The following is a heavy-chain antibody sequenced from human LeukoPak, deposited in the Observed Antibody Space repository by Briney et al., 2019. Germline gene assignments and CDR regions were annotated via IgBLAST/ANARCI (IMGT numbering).Heavy chain of an antibody. V-gene: IGHV3-23*01. D-gene: IGHD3-22*01. Sequence: GGSLRLSCAASGFTFSSYAMSWVRQAPGKGLEWVSAISGSGGSTYYADSVKGRFTISRDNSKNTLYLQMNSLRAEDTAVYYCAKGMYYYDSSPLFFGYWGQGTLVTVSS. J-gene: IGHJ4*02. CDR2: ISGSGGST. CDR1: GFTFSSYA. CDR3: AKGMYYYDSSPLFFGY.